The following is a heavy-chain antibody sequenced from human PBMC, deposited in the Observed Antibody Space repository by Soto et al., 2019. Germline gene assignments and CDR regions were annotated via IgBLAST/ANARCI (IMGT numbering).Heavy chain of an antibody. Sequence: PGGSLRLSCAGSGFTFSSHAVSWVRQAPGKGLECVSSITNTGGSTYYADSVKGRFTISRDNSKNTVYLQMNSLRAEDTAVYYCARENYDSSGYLGNWFDPWGQGTLVTVSS. V-gene: IGHV3-23*01. CDR2: ITNTGGST. J-gene: IGHJ5*02. CDR1: GFTFSSHA. D-gene: IGHD3-22*01. CDR3: ARENYDSSGYLGNWFDP.